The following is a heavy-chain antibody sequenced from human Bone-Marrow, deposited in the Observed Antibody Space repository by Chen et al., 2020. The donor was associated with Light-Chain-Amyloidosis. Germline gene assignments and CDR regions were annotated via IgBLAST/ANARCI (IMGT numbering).Heavy chain of an antibody. CDR1: GFTVRSNH. V-gene: IGHV3-53*02. CDR2: IDTGENT. CDR3: ARSRTSGHDIDY. J-gene: IGHJ4*02. Sequence: EVQLVETGGGLIQPGGSLRLSCAASGFTVRSNHMNWVRQAPGKGLEWVSLIDTGENTYYTDSVKGRFVISRDNSKNTLYLKMNSLRAEDTAVYYCARSRTSGHDIDYWGQGTLVTVSS. D-gene: IGHD3-3*01.